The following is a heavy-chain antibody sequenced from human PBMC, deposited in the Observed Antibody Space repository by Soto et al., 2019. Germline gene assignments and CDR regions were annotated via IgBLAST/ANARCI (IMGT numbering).Heavy chain of an antibody. CDR2: IRRSGDST. D-gene: IGHD2-15*01. CDR3: ANLPLYCSGGTCYEGFFDY. V-gene: IGHV3-23*01. J-gene: IGHJ4*02. CDR1: GFTFSSHA. Sequence: GGSLRLSCAASGFTFSSHAMSWVRQAPGKGLEWVSTIRRSGDSTYYADSVKGRFTISRDNSKNTLYLQMNSLRAEDTAVYYCANLPLYCSGGTCYEGFFDYWGQGTLVTVSS.